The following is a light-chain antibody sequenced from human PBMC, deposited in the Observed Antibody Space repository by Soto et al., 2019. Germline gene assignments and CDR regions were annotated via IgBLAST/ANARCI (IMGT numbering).Light chain of an antibody. CDR1: SSDVGSYNL. CDR2: EVS. J-gene: IGLJ3*02. V-gene: IGLV2-23*02. CDR3: CSHAGGPWV. Sequence: QSVLTQPASVSGSPGQSITISCTGTSSDVGSYNLVSWYQQYPGKAPKLMIYEVSKWPSGVSNRFSGSKSGNTASLTISGLQAEDEADYYCCSHAGGPWVFGGWTKVTVL.